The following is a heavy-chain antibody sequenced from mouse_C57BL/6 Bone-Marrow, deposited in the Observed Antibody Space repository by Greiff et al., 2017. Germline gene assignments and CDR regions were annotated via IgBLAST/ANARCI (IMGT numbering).Heavy chain of an antibody. J-gene: IGHJ2*01. CDR2: FHPYNDDT. V-gene: IGHV1-47*01. D-gene: IGHD5-1*01. Sequence: QVQLQQSGAELVQPGASVTMSCKASGYTFTTYPIEWMKQNHGKSLDWIGNFHPYNDDTKYNEQFKGKATLTVEQSSNTVFLELSRLTSDDSAVYYCARSSTFFYYFDYWGQGTTLTFSS. CDR1: GYTFTTYP. CDR3: ARSSTFFYYFDY.